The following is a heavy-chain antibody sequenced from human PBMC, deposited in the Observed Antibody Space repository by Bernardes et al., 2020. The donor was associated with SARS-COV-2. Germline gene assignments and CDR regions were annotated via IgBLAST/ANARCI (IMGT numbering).Heavy chain of an antibody. CDR1: GYTFINYG. CDR2: ISANNGNT. D-gene: IGHD2-2*01. Sequence: VNVYRKASGYTFINYGITWVRQAPGPGLAWMGWISANNGNTKYAQKFQGRVTMTTDTSTSTAYMEVRSLRSDDTAVFYCARRCSSTSCYHGSGWFDPWGQGTLVTGSS. V-gene: IGHV1-18*01. CDR3: ARRCSSTSCYHGSGWFDP. J-gene: IGHJ5*02.